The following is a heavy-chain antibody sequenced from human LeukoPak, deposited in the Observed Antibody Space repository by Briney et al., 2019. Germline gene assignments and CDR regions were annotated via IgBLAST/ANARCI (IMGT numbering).Heavy chain of an antibody. CDR3: GSTTVTTGEFDY. D-gene: IGHD4-11*01. V-gene: IGHV4-30-4*01. CDR1: GGSISSGDYY. CDR2: IYYSGST. J-gene: IGHJ4*02. Sequence: SETLSLTCTVSGGSISSGDYYWSWIRQPPGKGLEWIGYIYYSGSTYYNPSLKSRVTISVDTSKNQFSLKLSSVTAADTAVYYCGSTTVTTGEFDYWGQGTLVTVSS.